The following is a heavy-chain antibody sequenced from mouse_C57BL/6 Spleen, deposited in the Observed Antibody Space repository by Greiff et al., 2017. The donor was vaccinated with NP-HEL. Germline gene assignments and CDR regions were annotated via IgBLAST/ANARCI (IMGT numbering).Heavy chain of an antibody. CDR3: ARGDLYYSNRYAMDY. Sequence: QVQLQQPGAELVKPGASVKMSCKASGYTFTSYWITWVKQRPGQGLEWIGDIYPGSGSTNYNEKFKSKATLTVDTSSSTAYMQLSRLTSEYSAVYYCARGDLYYSNRYAMDYWGQGTSVTVSS. D-gene: IGHD2-5*01. CDR1: GYTFTSYW. J-gene: IGHJ4*01. CDR2: IYPGSGST. V-gene: IGHV1-55*01.